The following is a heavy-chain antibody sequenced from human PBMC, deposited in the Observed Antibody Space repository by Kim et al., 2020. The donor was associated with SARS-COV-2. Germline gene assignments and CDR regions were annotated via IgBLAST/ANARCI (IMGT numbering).Heavy chain of an antibody. V-gene: IGHV3-23*01. D-gene: IGHD6-6*01. CDR2: ISGSGGST. Sequence: GGSLRLSCAASGFTFSSYAMSWVRQAQGKGLEWVSAISGSGGSTYYADSVKGRFTISRDNSKNTLYLQMNSLRAEDTAVYYCAKDRRGYSSSSGILDYWGQGTLVTVSS. CDR3: AKDRRGYSSSSGILDY. J-gene: IGHJ4*02. CDR1: GFTFSSYA.